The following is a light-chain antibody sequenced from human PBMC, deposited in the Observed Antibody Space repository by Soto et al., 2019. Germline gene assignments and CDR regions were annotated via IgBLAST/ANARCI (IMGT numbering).Light chain of an antibody. CDR1: QSVSSY. V-gene: IGKV3-11*01. J-gene: IGKJ4*01. Sequence: EIVLTQSPATLSLSPGERATLSCRASQSVSSYLAWCQQKPGQAPRLLIYDASNTATGIPARFSGSGSGTDFTLTISSLEPEDFAVYYCQQRSNWTLTFGGGTKVDIK. CDR3: QQRSNWTLT. CDR2: DAS.